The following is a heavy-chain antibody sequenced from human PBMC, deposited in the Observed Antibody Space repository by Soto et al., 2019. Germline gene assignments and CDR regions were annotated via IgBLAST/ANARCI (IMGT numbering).Heavy chain of an antibody. D-gene: IGHD3-9*01. CDR1: GGSISSYY. V-gene: IGHV4-4*07. J-gene: IGHJ4*02. CDR3: ARPPGYISDWYYFDL. CDR2: IYTSGST. Sequence: SETLSLTCTVSGGSISSYYWSWIRQPAGKGLEWIGRIYTSGSTNYNPSLKSRVTMSVDTSKNQFSLKLSSLMSEDTAVYYCARPPGYISDWYYFDLWGQGTQVTVSS.